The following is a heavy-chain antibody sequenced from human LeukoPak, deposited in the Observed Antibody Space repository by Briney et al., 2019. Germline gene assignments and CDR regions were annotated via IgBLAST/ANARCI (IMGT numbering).Heavy chain of an antibody. CDR1: GGSISSSNW. CDR3: ASWGATHHYFDS. Sequence: SGTLSLTCAVSGGSISSSNWWSWVRPPPGKGLEWIGEIYHSGSTYYNPSLKSRVTISVDTSKNQFSLKLSSVTAADTAVYYCASWGATHHYFDSWGRGTLVTVSS. D-gene: IGHD1-26*01. J-gene: IGHJ4*02. V-gene: IGHV4-4*02. CDR2: IYHSGST.